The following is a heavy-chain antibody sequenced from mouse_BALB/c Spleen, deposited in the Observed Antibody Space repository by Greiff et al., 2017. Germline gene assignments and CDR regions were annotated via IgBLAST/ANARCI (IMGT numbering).Heavy chain of an antibody. D-gene: IGHD1-2*01. V-gene: IGHV14-3*02. J-gene: IGHJ4*01. Sequence: EVQLQESGAELVKPGASVKLSCTASGFNIKDTYMHWVKQRPEQGLEWIGRIDPANGNTKYDPKFQGKATITADTSSNTAYLQLSSLTSEDTAVYYCARRGELTTAHYYAMDYWGQGTSVTVSS. CDR1: GFNIKDTY. CDR2: IDPANGNT. CDR3: ARRGELTTAHYYAMDY.